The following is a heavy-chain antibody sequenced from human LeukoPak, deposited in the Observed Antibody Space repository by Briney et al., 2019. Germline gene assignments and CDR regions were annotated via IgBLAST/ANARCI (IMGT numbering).Heavy chain of an antibody. D-gene: IGHD4-17*01. CDR2: IHATGTI. CDR3: ARFGQIQVCSSDAAGEYVDSFDI. Sequence: PSQTLSLTCTVSRGSINSGSYYWSWIRRPAGKGLEWIGHIHATGTINYNPSLRSRVTILPDTSKNQISLKLSSVTAADSAVYNCARFGQIQVCSSDAAGEYVDSFDIWGQGTMVTVSS. J-gene: IGHJ3*02. CDR1: RGSINSGSYY. V-gene: IGHV4-61*09.